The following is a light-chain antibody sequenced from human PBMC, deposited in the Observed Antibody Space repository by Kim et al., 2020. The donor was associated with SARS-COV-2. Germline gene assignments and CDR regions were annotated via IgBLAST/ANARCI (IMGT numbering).Light chain of an antibody. CDR3: SSYAGGRYV. CDR1: SSDVGAYNY. V-gene: IGLV2-8*01. J-gene: IGLJ1*01. Sequence: PRESVTSSWTGTSSDVGAYNYFSWYLPHTATDPKLMVCEVTTPPSGVPDRFSKSKSGNTASMTISGLQDEDDADYYCSSYAGGRYVFGTGTKVTVL. CDR2: EVT.